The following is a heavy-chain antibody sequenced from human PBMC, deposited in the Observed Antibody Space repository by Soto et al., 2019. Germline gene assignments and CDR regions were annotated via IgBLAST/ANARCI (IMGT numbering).Heavy chain of an antibody. V-gene: IGHV1-8*01. D-gene: IGHD5-12*01. Sequence: QVQLVQSGAEVKKPGASVKVSCKASGYTFTSYDINWVRQATGQGLEWMGWMNTNSGNTGYAQKFQGRVTMTRNTSISTAYMELSSLRSEDTAVYYCARGVAGRSYYYYSYMDVWGKGPTVTVSS. J-gene: IGHJ6*03. CDR3: ARGVAGRSYYYYSYMDV. CDR2: MNTNSGNT. CDR1: GYTFTSYD.